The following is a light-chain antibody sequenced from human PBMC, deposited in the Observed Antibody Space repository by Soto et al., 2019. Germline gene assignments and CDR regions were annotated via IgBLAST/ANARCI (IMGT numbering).Light chain of an antibody. J-gene: IGLJ1*01. V-gene: IGLV2-11*01. Sequence: QHHTLSGSHGQSGTTPCTRTKSDVGGYSYVSWYQQHPGKAPELIIYDVTERPSGVPDRFSGSKSGNTASLTISGLQAEDEADYYCCSYTGSYSYVFGIGTKVTVL. CDR1: KSDVGGYSY. CDR3: CSYTGSYSYV. CDR2: DVT.